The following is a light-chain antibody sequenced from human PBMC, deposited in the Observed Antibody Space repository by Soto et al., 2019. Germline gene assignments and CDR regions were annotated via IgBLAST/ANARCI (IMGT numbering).Light chain of an antibody. CDR1: SSDVGGYNY. V-gene: IGLV2-14*03. CDR3: RSYTSSSTHLL. CDR2: DVS. J-gene: IGLJ2*01. Sequence: QSVLTQPASVSGSPGQSITISCTGTSSDVGGYNYVSWCQQHPGEVLKLMIYDVSSRPSGVSNRFSGSKSGNTASLTISGLQAEDEADYYCRSYTSSSTHLLFGGGTKVTVL.